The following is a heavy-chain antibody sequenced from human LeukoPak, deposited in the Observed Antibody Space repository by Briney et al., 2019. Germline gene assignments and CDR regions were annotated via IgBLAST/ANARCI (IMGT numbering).Heavy chain of an antibody. CDR3: AKGLERESRLDS. D-gene: IGHD3/OR15-3a*01. Sequence: GGSMRPSCAASGFTFGTYTMYWVRQAPGKGLEWVSGIRHSDGNRYYADSVTGRFTIYSDTSRDTLYLQMNNLRGEDAALYYCAKGLERESRLDSWGQGTLVTVSS. CDR2: IRHSDGNR. CDR1: GFTFGTYT. J-gene: IGHJ4*02. V-gene: IGHV3-23*01.